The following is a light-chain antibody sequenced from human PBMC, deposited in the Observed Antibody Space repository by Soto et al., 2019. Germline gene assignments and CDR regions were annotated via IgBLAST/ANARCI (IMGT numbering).Light chain of an antibody. Sequence: DIQMTQSPSTLSASVGDRVTITCRASQSISSWLAWYQQKPGKAPKLLIYKASSLESGVPSRFSGSGSGTEFTLTSSSLQPDDFATYYCQQYNSYSGAFGQGTKAEIK. CDR2: KAS. CDR1: QSISSW. CDR3: QQYNSYSGA. V-gene: IGKV1-5*03. J-gene: IGKJ1*01.